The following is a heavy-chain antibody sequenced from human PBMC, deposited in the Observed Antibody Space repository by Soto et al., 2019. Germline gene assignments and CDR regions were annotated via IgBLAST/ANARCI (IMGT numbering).Heavy chain of an antibody. J-gene: IGHJ4*02. CDR1: GFIFSNYG. CDR2: VGASATSR. CDR3: AGALLLGGSSGWGFNY. D-gene: IGHD3-22*01. V-gene: IGHV3-48*01. Sequence: EVQLVESGGGLVQPGGSLRLSCAASGFIFSNYGMHWVRQAPGTGLEWISYVGASATSRYYADSVKGRFTISRDNAKNSLYLQMTSLRADDTAVYYCAGALLLGGSSGWGFNYWVQGSLVTVSS.